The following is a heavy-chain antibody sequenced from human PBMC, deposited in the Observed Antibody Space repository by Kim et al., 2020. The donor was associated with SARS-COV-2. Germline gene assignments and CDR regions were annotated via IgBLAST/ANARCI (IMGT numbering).Heavy chain of an antibody. J-gene: IGHJ3*02. Sequence: SETLSLTCTVSGGSISSGGYYWSWIRQHPGKGLEWIGYIYYSGSTYYNPSLKSRVTISVDTSKNQFSLKLSSVTAADTAVYYCARGVVPAAGDDAFDIWGQGTMVTVSS. CDR2: IYYSGST. D-gene: IGHD2-2*01. V-gene: IGHV4-31*03. CDR3: ARGVVPAAGDDAFDI. CDR1: GGSISSGGYY.